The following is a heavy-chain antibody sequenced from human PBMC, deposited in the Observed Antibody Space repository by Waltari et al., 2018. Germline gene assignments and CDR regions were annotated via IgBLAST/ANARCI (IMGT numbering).Heavy chain of an antibody. Sequence: EVQLVESGGGLVQPGGSLRLSCAASGFIFSSYEMNWVRQAPGKGLEWISYIGSSGDTIYYADSLKGRFTTSRDNAKNSLYLQVNSLRVEDTAVYYCARGWVYFHYWGQGTLVTVSS. V-gene: IGHV3-48*03. CDR3: ARGWVYFHY. CDR2: IGSSGDTI. J-gene: IGHJ4*02. CDR1: GFIFSSYE. D-gene: IGHD3-16*01.